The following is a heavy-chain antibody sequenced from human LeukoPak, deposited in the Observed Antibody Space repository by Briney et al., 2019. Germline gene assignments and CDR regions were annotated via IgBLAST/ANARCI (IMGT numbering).Heavy chain of an antibody. CDR3: AREKFNYDLLHYFDY. Sequence: SETLSLTCTVSGGSISSGSYYWGWIRQPPGKGLEWIGSIYHSGSTYYNPSLKSRVTISVDTSKNQFSLKLSSVTAADTAVYYCAREKFNYDLLHYFDYWGQGTLVTVSS. V-gene: IGHV4-39*07. CDR2: IYHSGST. CDR1: GGSISSGSYY. J-gene: IGHJ4*02. D-gene: IGHD3-16*01.